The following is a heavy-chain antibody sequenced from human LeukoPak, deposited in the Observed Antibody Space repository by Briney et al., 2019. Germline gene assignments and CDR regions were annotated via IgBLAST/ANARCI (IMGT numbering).Heavy chain of an antibody. CDR3: AREDYGSRSGDY. J-gene: IGHJ4*02. D-gene: IGHD3-10*01. V-gene: IGHV3-21*01. CDR2: ISSSSSYI. Sequence: PGGSLRLSCAAPGFIFSSYSMNWVRQAPGKGLEWVSSISSSSSYIYYAGSVKGRFTISRDNAKNSLYLQMNSLKAEDTAVYYCAREDYGSRSGDYWGQGTLVTVSS. CDR1: GFIFSSYS.